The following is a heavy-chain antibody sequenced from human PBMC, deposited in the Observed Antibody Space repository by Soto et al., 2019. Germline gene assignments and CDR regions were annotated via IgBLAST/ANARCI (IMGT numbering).Heavy chain of an antibody. V-gene: IGHV4-31*03. CDR2: IYYSGST. CDR3: ARAVGVENKNYGDYGEGYYYYGMDV. CDR1: GGSISSGGYY. D-gene: IGHD4-17*01. Sequence: QVQLQESGPGLVKPSQTLSLTCTVSGGSISSGGYYWSWIRQHPGKGLEWIGYIYYSGSTYYNPSLKSRVTISVDTSKNQFSLKLSSVTAADTAVYYCARAVGVENKNYGDYGEGYYYYGMDVWGQGTTVTVSS. J-gene: IGHJ6*02.